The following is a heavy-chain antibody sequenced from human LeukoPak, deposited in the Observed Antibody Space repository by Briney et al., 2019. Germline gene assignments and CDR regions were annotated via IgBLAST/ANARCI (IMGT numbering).Heavy chain of an antibody. CDR2: ISSSSSTV. Sequence: PGGSLRLSCAASGFKFSDYYMSWIRQAPGKGLEWVSYISSSSSTVYYADSVKGRFTISRDYAKNSLYLQMNSLRVEDTAVYYCARQYLGNYYFDFWGQGTLVTVSS. CDR1: GFKFSDYY. CDR3: ARQYLGNYYFDF. V-gene: IGHV3-11*04. D-gene: IGHD1-7*01. J-gene: IGHJ4*02.